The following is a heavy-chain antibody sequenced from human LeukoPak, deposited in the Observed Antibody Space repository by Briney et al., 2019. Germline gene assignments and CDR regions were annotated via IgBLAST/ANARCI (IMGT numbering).Heavy chain of an antibody. CDR3: AREDNWNYDY. CDR1: GYTFNRYY. J-gene: IGHJ4*02. Sequence: ASVKVSCKASGYTFNRYYMHWVRQAPGHGLEWMGWLNPNSGVTKYAQKFQGRVTMTRDTSIGTAYMELSSLRSDDTAVYYCAREDNWNYDYWGQGTLVTVSS. CDR2: LNPNSGVT. V-gene: IGHV1-2*02. D-gene: IGHD1-7*01.